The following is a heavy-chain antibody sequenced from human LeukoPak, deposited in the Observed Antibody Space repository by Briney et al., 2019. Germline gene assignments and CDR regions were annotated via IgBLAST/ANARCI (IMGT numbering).Heavy chain of an antibody. CDR1: GYTLTELS. J-gene: IGHJ3*02. Sequence: ASVKVSCKVSGYTLTELSMHRVRQAPGKGLEWMGGFDPEDGETIYAQKFQGRVTMTEDTSTDTAYMELGSLRSEDTAVYYCATGHSSGGHDAFDIWGQGTMVTVSS. CDR2: FDPEDGET. D-gene: IGHD6-19*01. V-gene: IGHV1-24*01. CDR3: ATGHSSGGHDAFDI.